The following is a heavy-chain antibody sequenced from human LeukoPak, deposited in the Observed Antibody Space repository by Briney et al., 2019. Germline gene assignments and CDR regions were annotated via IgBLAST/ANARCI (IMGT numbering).Heavy chain of an antibody. CDR1: GYSISSGYY. CDR2: IYHSGST. CDR3: AGSAAMTNFDY. Sequence: PSETLSLTCADSGYSISSGYYWGWIRQPPGKGLEWIGSIYHSGSTYYNPSLKSRVTISVDTSKNQFSLKLSSVTAADTAVYYCAGSAAMTNFDYWGQGTLVTVSS. J-gene: IGHJ4*02. V-gene: IGHV4-38-2*01. D-gene: IGHD2-2*01.